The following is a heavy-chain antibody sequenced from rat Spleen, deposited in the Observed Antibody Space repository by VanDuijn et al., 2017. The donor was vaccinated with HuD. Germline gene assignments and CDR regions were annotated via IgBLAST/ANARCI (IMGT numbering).Heavy chain of an antibody. V-gene: IGHV5-7*01. CDR2: ISYDGSST. CDR1: GFTFSDYN. D-gene: IGHD5-1*01. Sequence: EVQLVESGGGLVRPGRSLKLSCAASGFTFSDYNMAWVRQAPKKGLEWVATISYDGSSTYYRDSVKGRFTISRDNAKSTLYLQMDSLRSEDTATYYCVRLLGAPDWYFDFWGPGTMVTVSS. CDR3: VRLLGAPDWYFDF. J-gene: IGHJ1*01.